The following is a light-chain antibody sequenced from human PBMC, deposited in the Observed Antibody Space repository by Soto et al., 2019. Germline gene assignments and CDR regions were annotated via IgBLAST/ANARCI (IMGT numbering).Light chain of an antibody. V-gene: IGKV3-11*01. CDR2: DAS. CDR1: QSVSSY. CDR3: QQRSNWQRT. Sequence: EIVLTQSPATLSLSPGERATLSCRASQSVSSYLAWFQQKPGQAPRLLIYDASNRATGIPARFSGSGSGTDFTLTISSLEPEDFAVYYCQQRSNWQRTFGQGTKVDTK. J-gene: IGKJ1*01.